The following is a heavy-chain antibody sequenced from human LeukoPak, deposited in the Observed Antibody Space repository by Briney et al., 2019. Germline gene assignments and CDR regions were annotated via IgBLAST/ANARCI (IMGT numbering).Heavy chain of an antibody. CDR3: AKLGGFWSGYYPFDY. J-gene: IGHJ4*02. D-gene: IGHD3-3*01. CDR2: INHSGST. CDR1: GGSFSGYY. Sequence: SETLSLTCAVYGGSFSGYYWSWIRQPPGKGLEWIGEINHSGSTNYNPSLKSRVTISVDTSKNQFSLKLSSVTAADTAVYYCAKLGGFWSGYYPFDYSGQGTLVTVSS. V-gene: IGHV4-34*01.